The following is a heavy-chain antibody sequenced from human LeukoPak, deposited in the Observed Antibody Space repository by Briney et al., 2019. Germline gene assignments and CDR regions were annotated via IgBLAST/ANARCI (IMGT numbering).Heavy chain of an antibody. J-gene: IGHJ4*02. CDR2: IQQDGSEK. CDR3: ARDRGFSYGIDF. D-gene: IGHD5-18*01. Sequence: PGGSLRLSCAASGFTFSKYAMSWVRQAPGKGLEWVANIQQDGSEKYYVDSVKGRFTISRDNAKKSLFLQVSSLRGEDTAVYYCARDRGFSYGIDFWGQGTLVTVSS. CDR1: GFTFSKYA. V-gene: IGHV3-7*01.